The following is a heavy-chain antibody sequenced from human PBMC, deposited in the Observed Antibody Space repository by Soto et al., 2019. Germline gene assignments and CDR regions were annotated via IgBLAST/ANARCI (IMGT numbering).Heavy chain of an antibody. CDR2: ISSSSSYI. J-gene: IGHJ4*02. CDR1: GFTFISFT. V-gene: IGHV3-21*01. Sequence: EVQLVESGGGLVKPGGSRGLSCAASGFTFISFTMNWARQAPGKGLEGVSSISSSSSYIYYADSVKGRFTISRDNAKNSLYLQMNSLRAEDTAVYYCARDGRGELMVYAISDDYWGQGTLVTVSS. D-gene: IGHD2-8*01. CDR3: ARDGRGELMVYAISDDY.